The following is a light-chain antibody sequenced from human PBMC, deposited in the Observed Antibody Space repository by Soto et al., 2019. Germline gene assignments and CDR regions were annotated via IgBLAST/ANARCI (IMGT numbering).Light chain of an antibody. CDR3: QSYDSGLRI. Sequence: QSVLTQPPSVSGAQGQRVTISCSGGSSKIGAGYDVHWYHHVPGTAPKLVVYFSTHRPSGVPDRFSGSKSGTSASLAIDGLQPEDEGDYYCQSYDSGLRIFGGGTQLTVL. V-gene: IGLV1-40*01. CDR2: FST. J-gene: IGLJ2*01. CDR1: SSKIGAGYD.